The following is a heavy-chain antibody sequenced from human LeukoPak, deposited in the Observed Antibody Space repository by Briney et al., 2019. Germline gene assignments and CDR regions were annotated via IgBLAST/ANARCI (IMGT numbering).Heavy chain of an antibody. V-gene: IGHV3-33*01. CDR2: IWYEANNN. CDR3: ARESTIFGVAAFDI. D-gene: IGHD3-3*01. CDR1: GFTFSSYS. J-gene: IGHJ3*02. Sequence: GGSLRLSCATSGFTFSSYSMHWVRQAPGKGLEWVAVIWYEANNNYYADSVKGRFIISRDNSKNTLYLEMNSLRAEDTAVYYCARESTIFGVAAFDIWGQGTMVTVSS.